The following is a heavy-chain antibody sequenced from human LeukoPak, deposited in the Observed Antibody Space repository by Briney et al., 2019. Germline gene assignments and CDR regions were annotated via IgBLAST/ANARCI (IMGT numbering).Heavy chain of an antibody. CDR3: ARDQRGTDAFDI. D-gene: IGHD3-10*01. Sequence: PSETLSLTXTVSGGSISSGDYYWSWIRQPPGKGLEWIGYIYYSGSTYYNPSLKSRVIISVDTSKNQFSLKLSSVTAADTAVYYCARDQRGTDAFDIWGQGTMVTVSS. CDR1: GGSISSGDYY. V-gene: IGHV4-30-4*08. J-gene: IGHJ3*02. CDR2: IYYSGST.